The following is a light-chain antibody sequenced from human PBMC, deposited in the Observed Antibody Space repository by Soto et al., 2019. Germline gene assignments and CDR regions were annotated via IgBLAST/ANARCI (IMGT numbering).Light chain of an antibody. V-gene: IGKV3-11*01. J-gene: IGKJ4*01. CDR2: DAS. CDR3: QQRSNWPLT. Sequence: EIVLTQSPAALSFSPGERATLSCRASQSVGNSLAWYQQKPGQAPRPLIYDASSKPTDIPARFTGSGSGTDFSLTISGLEPEDFAVYYCQQRSNWPLTFGGGTKVEIK. CDR1: QSVGNS.